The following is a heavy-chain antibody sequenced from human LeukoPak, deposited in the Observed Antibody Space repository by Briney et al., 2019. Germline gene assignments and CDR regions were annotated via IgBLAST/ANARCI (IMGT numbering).Heavy chain of an antibody. Sequence: SETLSLTXAVYGGSFRGYYWSWIRQPPGKGLEWIGEINHSGSTNYNPSLKSRVTISVDTSKNQFSLKLSSVTAADTAVYYCARLWVSGYCSSTSCYRDDYWGQGTLVTVSS. V-gene: IGHV4-34*01. CDR3: ARLWVSGYCSSTSCYRDDY. CDR2: INHSGST. J-gene: IGHJ4*02. CDR1: GGSFRGYY. D-gene: IGHD2-2*01.